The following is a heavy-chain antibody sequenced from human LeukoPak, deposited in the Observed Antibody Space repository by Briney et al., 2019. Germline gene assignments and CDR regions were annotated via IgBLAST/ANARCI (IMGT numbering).Heavy chain of an antibody. J-gene: IGHJ5*02. D-gene: IGHD3-10*01. Sequence: GGSLRLSCAASGFTSSSYWMHWVRQAPGKGLVWVSRINSDGSNTNYADSVKGRSTISRDNAKNTVYLQMNSLRAEGTAVYYCARGRGPYGWFDPWGQGTLVTVSS. CDR3: ARGRGPYGWFDP. V-gene: IGHV3-74*01. CDR1: GFTSSSYW. CDR2: INSDGSNT.